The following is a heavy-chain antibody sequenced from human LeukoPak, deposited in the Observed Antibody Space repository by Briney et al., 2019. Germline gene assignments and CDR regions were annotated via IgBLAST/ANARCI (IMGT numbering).Heavy chain of an antibody. CDR1: GFTFSSYS. J-gene: IGHJ4*02. V-gene: IGHV3-21*01. CDR3: ARAQYYDILTGYSAADY. D-gene: IGHD3-9*01. CDR2: ISSSSYI. Sequence: GGPLRLSCAASGFTFSSYSMNWVRQAPGKGLEWVSSISSSSYIYYADSVKGRFTISRDNAKNSLYLQMNSLRAEDTAVHYCARAQYYDILTGYSAADYWGQGTLVTVSS.